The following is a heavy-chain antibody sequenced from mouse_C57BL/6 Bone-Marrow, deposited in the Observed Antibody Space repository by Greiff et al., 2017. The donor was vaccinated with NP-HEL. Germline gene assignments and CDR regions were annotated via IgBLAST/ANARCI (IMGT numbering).Heavy chain of an antibody. V-gene: IGHV7-1*01. CDR2: SRNKANDYTT. J-gene: IGHJ1*03. Sequence: EVMLVESGGGLVQSGRSLRLSCATSGFTFSDFYMEWVRQAPGKGLEWIAASRNKANDYTTEYSASVKGRFIVSRDTSQSILYLQMNALRAEDTAIYYCARDAGLRRDGWYFDVWGTGTTVTVSS. CDR3: ARDAGLRRDGWYFDV. CDR1: GFTFSDFY. D-gene: IGHD2-4*01.